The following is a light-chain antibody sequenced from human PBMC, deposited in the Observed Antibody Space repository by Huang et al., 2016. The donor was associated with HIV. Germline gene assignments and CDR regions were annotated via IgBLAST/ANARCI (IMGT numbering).Light chain of an antibody. J-gene: IGKJ4*01. Sequence: IQLTQSPSSVSAFVGDRVAITCRASQGVTNYVAWYQQKAGKAPKLLMYAASTLERGVSSRFSGRGSGTDFTLAISSLQPEDSATYYCQQFNSYPFTFGGGTKVEIK. CDR2: AAS. CDR1: QGVTNY. V-gene: IGKV1-9*01. CDR3: QQFNSYPFT.